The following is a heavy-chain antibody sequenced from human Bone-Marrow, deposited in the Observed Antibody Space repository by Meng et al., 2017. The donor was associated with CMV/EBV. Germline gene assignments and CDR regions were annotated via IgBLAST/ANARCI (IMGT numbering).Heavy chain of an antibody. J-gene: IGHJ6*02. Sequence: GSSLKISCAASCFTFSSYGMHWVRQAPGKGLEWVAFIRYDGSNKYYADSVKGRFTISRDNSKNTLYLQMNSLRAEDTAVYYCARGPASRGGSAGALVYFFPTDVWGQGTSVTVSS. CDR2: IRYDGSNK. CDR1: CFTFSSYG. D-gene: IGHD2/OR15-2a*01. CDR3: ARGPASRGGSAGALVYFFPTDV. V-gene: IGHV3-30*02.